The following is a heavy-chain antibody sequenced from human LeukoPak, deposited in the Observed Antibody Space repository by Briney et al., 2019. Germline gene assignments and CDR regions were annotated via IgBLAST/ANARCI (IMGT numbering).Heavy chain of an antibody. J-gene: IGHJ6*03. Sequence: SETLSLTCTVSGGSISSHYWSWIRQPPGKGLEWIGYIYYSGSTNYNPSLKSRVTISVDTSKNQFSLKLSSVTAADTAVYYCAREAPYSSSWPGGYYYYMDVWGKGTTVTVSS. D-gene: IGHD6-13*01. V-gene: IGHV4-59*11. CDR2: IYYSGST. CDR1: GGSISSHY. CDR3: AREAPYSSSWPGGYYYYMDV.